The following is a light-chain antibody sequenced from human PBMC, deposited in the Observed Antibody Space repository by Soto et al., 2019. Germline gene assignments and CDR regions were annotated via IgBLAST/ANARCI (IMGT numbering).Light chain of an antibody. J-gene: IGKJ5*01. V-gene: IGKV1-33*01. Sequence: IQMTQSPSFVSVSVRNRVSITAQASQNINNYLNWYQQKPGRAPKLLIYDASNLEAGVPSRFRGSGSGTDFTFTISRLQPEDIATYYCQQYENLPTFGQGRRLEVK. CDR2: DAS. CDR1: QNINNY. CDR3: QQYENLPT.